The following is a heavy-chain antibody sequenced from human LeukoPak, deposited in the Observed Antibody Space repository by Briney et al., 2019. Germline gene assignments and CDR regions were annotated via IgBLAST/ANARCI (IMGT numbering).Heavy chain of an antibody. V-gene: IGHV4-39*06. CDR2: IYYSGST. Sequence: SETLSLTCTVSGGSISSGSYYWGWIRQPPGKGLEWIGSIYYSGSTYYNPSLESRITMSLDTSKNQFPLRLSSVTAADTAVYYCARDKTFEVVNYFDSWGQGTLVTVSS. D-gene: IGHD3-3*01. CDR1: GGSISSGSYY. J-gene: IGHJ4*02. CDR3: ARDKTFEVVNYFDS.